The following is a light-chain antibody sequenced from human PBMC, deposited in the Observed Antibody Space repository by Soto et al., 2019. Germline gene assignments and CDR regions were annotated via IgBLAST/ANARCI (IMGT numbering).Light chain of an antibody. V-gene: IGKV3-15*01. CDR1: QSVSSN. Sequence: EIVMTQSPATLSVSPGERATLSCRASQSVSSNLAWYQQKPGQAPRLLIYGASTRATGIPARFSGSGSGTEFTLTIRSLQSEDFAVYYCQKYNNLPPLTFGGGNKVEIK. CDR2: GAS. J-gene: IGKJ4*01. CDR3: QKYNNLPPLT.